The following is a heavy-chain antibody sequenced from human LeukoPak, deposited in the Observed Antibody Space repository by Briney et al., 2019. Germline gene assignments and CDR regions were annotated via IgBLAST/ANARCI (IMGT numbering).Heavy chain of an antibody. J-gene: IGHJ4*02. CDR2: ISYDGSNK. Sequence: GGSLRLSCAASGFTFSSYAMHWVRQAPGKGLEWVAVISYDGSNKYYADSVKGRFTISRDNSKNTLYLQMNSLRAEDTAVYYCARVNNLNFDWLTQLPLDYWGQGTLVTVSS. V-gene: IGHV3-30-3*01. D-gene: IGHD3-9*01. CDR1: GFTFSSYA. CDR3: ARVNNLNFDWLTQLPLDY.